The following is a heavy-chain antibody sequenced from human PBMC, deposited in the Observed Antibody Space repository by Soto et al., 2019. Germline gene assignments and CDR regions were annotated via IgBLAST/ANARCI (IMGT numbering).Heavy chain of an antibody. D-gene: IGHD6-13*01. J-gene: IGHJ3*02. CDR1: GYSISSGYY. V-gene: IGHV4-38-2*01. CDR2: IYHSGST. CDR3: ARASKQQLDHDAFDI. Sequence: PSETLSLTCAVSGYSISSGYYWGCIRQPPGKGLEWIGSIYHSGSTYYNPSLKSRVTISVDTSKNQFSLKLSSVTAADTAVYYCARASKQQLDHDAFDIWGQGTMVTV.